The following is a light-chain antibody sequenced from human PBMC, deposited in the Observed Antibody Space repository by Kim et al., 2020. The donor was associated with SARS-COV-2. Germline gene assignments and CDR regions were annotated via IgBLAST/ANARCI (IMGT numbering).Light chain of an antibody. V-gene: IGKV1-5*03. J-gene: IGKJ1*01. Sequence: SASVGDRVTITCRASQSISRSLAWYQQKPGKAPKLLIYNASGLESGVPSRFSGSGSGTEFTLTISSLQPDDFATYYCQQYNNLWTFGQGTKVDIK. CDR2: NAS. CDR3: QQYNNLWT. CDR1: QSISRS.